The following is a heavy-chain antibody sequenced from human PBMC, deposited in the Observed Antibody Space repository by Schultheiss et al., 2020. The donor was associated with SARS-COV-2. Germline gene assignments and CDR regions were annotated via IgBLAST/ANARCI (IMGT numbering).Heavy chain of an antibody. D-gene: IGHD4-23*01. J-gene: IGHJ6*02. Sequence: GGSLRLSCAASGFTFSSYAMHWVRQAPGKGLEWVAVISYDGSNKYYADSVKGRFTISRDNSKNTLYLQMNSLRVEDTAVYYCARDRWGESNYYGIDVWGQGTTVTVSS. CDR1: GFTFSSYA. V-gene: IGHV3-30*07. CDR2: ISYDGSNK. CDR3: ARDRWGESNYYGIDV.